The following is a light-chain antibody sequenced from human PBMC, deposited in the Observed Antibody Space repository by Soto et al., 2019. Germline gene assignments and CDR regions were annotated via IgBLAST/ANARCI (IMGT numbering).Light chain of an antibody. V-gene: IGKV1-5*03. CDR2: KTS. J-gene: IGKJ2*02. CDR1: QSISSW. Sequence: DIQMTQSPSPLSASVGDRVTITCRASQSISSWLAWYQQKPGKAPKRLTYKTSSFDSGVPSRFSGSGSGTEFSLTISSLQPDVFEAYYCQQYNSRCTFGQGTKLQIK. CDR3: QQYNSRCT.